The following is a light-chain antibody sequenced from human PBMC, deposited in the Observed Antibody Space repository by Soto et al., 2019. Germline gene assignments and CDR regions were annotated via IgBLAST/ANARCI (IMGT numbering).Light chain of an antibody. CDR1: QSVSSN. J-gene: IGKJ1*01. Sequence: PGERVTPSCRASQSVSSNLAWYQQKPGQAPRLLIYGASTRATGIPARFSGSGSGTDFTLTISGLQSEDFAVYYCQQYNNWPQTFGQGTKVDI. CDR3: QQYNNWPQT. V-gene: IGKV3-15*01. CDR2: GAS.